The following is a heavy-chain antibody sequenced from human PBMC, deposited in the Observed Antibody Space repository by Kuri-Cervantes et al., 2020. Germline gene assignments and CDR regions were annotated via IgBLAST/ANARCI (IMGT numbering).Heavy chain of an antibody. J-gene: IGHJ4*02. CDR2: IPYDGSNK. V-gene: IGHV3-30*03. Sequence: GGSLRLSCAASGFTFSSYGMHWVRQAPGKGLEWVAVIPYDGSNKYYADSVKGRFTISRDNSKNTLYLQMNSLRAEDTAVYYCARELGEMATSYFDYWGQGTLVTVSS. D-gene: IGHD5-24*01. CDR3: ARELGEMATSYFDY. CDR1: GFTFSSYG.